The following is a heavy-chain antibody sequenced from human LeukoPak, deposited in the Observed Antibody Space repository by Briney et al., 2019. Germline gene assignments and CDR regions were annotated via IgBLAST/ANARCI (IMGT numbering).Heavy chain of an antibody. D-gene: IGHD2-15*01. V-gene: IGHV1-69*05. J-gene: IGHJ3*02. CDR1: GGTFSSYA. CDR3: ARGDRFTPYAFDI. Sequence: SVKVSCKASGGTFSSYAISWVRQAPGQGLEWMGGIIPIFGTANHAQKFQGRVTITTDESTSTAYMELSSLRSEDTAVYYCARGDRFTPYAFDIWGQGTMVTVSS. CDR2: IIPIFGTA.